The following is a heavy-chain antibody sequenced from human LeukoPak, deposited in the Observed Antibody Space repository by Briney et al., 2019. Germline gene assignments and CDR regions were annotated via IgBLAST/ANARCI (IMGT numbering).Heavy chain of an antibody. J-gene: IGHJ4*02. D-gene: IGHD3-22*01. CDR3: AGEEGKWLHTPRYFDY. V-gene: IGHV1-2*04. Sequence: ASVKVSCKASGYTFTGYYMHWVRQAPGQGLEWVGWINPNSGGTNYAQKFQGWVTMTRDTSISTAYMELSRLRSDDTAVYYCAGEEGKWLHTPRYFDYWGQGTLVTVSS. CDR1: GYTFTGYY. CDR2: INPNSGGT.